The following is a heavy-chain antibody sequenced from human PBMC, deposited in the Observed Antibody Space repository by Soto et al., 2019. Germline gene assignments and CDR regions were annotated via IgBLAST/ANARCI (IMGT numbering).Heavy chain of an antibody. D-gene: IGHD3-22*01. CDR3: AKPDRSDYYGMDV. CDR1: GFTFDDYA. J-gene: IGHJ6*02. CDR2: ISWDGGST. V-gene: IGHV3-43D*04. Sequence: GGSLRLSCAASGFTFDDYAMHWVRQAPGKGLEWVSLISWDGGSTYYAGSVKGRFTISRDNSKNSLYLQMNSLRAEDTALYYCAKPDRSDYYGMDVWGQGTTVTVSS.